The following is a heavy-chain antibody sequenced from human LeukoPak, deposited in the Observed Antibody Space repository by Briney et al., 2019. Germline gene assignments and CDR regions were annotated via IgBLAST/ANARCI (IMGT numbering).Heavy chain of an antibody. CDR2: VNPNSGGT. CDR1: GYTFTGYY. D-gene: IGHD3-22*01. CDR3: ARGKGGSTGYYYVIDY. J-gene: IGHJ4*02. Sequence: AAVKVPCKASGYTFTGYYMHWVRQAPGQGLEWMGWVNPNSGGTNFAQKFQGRVTMTRDTSISTAHMELTRLRSDDTAVYYCARGKGGSTGYYYVIDYWGQGTLVTVSS. V-gene: IGHV1-2*02.